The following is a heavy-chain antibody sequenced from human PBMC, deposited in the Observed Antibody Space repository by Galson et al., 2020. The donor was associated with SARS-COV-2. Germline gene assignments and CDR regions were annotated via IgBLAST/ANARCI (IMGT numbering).Heavy chain of an antibody. D-gene: IGHD1-7*01. CDR1: GFTFSDTW. CDR3: TKDDIRGTPTNFDH. CDR2: IKNKTDGATT. Sequence: GGSLRLSCVSSGFTFSDTWMTWVRQAPGKGLEWVGRIKNKTDGATTGYAAPVKGRFVISRDDSKDTLYLEMNSLKIEDTGVYYCTKDDIRGTPTNFDHWGQGTLVTVSS. J-gene: IGHJ4*02. V-gene: IGHV3-15*05.